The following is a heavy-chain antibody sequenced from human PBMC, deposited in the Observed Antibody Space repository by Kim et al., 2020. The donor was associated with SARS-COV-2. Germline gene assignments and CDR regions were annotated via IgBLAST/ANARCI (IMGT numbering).Heavy chain of an antibody. CDR2: ISGSGGST. CDR1: GFTFSSYA. J-gene: IGHJ1*01. D-gene: IGHD2-2*03. Sequence: GGSLRLSCAASGFTFSSYAMSWVRQAPGKGLEWVSAISGSGGSTYYADSVKGRFTISRDNYKNTLYLQMNSLRAEDTAVYYCAKVDIVVVPAANSVYFQHWGQGTLVTVSS. V-gene: IGHV3-23*01. CDR3: AKVDIVVVPAANSVYFQH.